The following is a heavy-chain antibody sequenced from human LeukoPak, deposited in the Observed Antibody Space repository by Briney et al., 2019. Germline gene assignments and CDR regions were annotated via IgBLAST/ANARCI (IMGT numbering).Heavy chain of an antibody. Sequence: SQTLSLTCAISGDSVSSNSVTWNWIRQSPSRGLEWLGRSYYRSTWYNDYAVSVRGRITVNPDTSKNQFSLHLNSVTPEDTAVYYCARRLTQYDCFDPWGQGILVPVSS. J-gene: IGHJ5*02. CDR3: ARRLTQYDCFDP. V-gene: IGHV6-1*01. CDR2: SYYRSTWYN. D-gene: IGHD2-2*01. CDR1: GDSVSSNSVT.